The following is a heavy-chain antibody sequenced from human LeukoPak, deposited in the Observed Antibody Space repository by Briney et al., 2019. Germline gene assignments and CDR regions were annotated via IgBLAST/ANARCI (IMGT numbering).Heavy chain of an antibody. CDR1: GGSFSGYY. CDR3: ARDRRYYDSSGYSD. D-gene: IGHD3-22*01. V-gene: IGHV4-34*01. Sequence: SETLSLTCAVYGGSFSGYYWSWIRQPPGKGLEWIGEINHSGSTNYNPSLKSRVTISVDTSKNQFSLKLSSVTAADTAVYYCARDRRYYDSSGYSDWGQGTLVTVSS. J-gene: IGHJ4*02. CDR2: INHSGST.